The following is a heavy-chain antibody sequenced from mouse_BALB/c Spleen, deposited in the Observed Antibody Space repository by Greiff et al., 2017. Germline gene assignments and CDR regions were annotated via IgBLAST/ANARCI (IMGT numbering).Heavy chain of an antibody. CDR1: GYTFTSYN. J-gene: IGHJ1*01. CDR3: ARWGDYGYFDV. Sequence: QVQLQQPGAELVKPGASVKMSCKASGYTFTSYNMHWVKQTPGQGLEWIGAIYPGNGDTSYNQKFKGKATLTADKSSNTAYMQLSSLTSEDSAVYHCARWGDYGYFDVWGAGTTVTVSS. CDR2: IYPGNGDT. D-gene: IGHD2-13*01. V-gene: IGHV1-12*01.